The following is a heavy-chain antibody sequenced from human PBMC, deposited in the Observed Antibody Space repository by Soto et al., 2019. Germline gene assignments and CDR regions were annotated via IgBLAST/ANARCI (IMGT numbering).Heavy chain of an antibody. CDR3: ASNERGYYYGISF. CDR1: GFTFSSYS. V-gene: IGHV3-48*02. CDR2: ISSSSTI. D-gene: IGHD3-22*01. Sequence: EVQLVESGGGLVQPGGSLRLSCAASGFTFSSYSMNWVRQAPGKGLEWVSYISSSSTIYYADSVKGRFTISRDNAKNSLYLQMNSLRDEDTAVYYCASNERGYYYGISFWGQGTLVTVSS. J-gene: IGHJ4*02.